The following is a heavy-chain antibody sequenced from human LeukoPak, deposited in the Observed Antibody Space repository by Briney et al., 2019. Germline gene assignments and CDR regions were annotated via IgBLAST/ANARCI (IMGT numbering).Heavy chain of an antibody. CDR2: INPSGGTT. CDR1: GYTFTSYY. J-gene: IGHJ3*02. D-gene: IGHD3-22*01. Sequence: ASVKVSCKASGYTFTSYYMHWVRQAPGQGLEWMGVINPSGGTTNYAQKFQGRVTMTRDMSTSTVYMELSSLRSEDTAVYYCARGRHYYDSSDYYYEGDAFDIWGQGTMVTVSS. CDR3: ARGRHYYDSSDYYYEGDAFDI. V-gene: IGHV1-46*01.